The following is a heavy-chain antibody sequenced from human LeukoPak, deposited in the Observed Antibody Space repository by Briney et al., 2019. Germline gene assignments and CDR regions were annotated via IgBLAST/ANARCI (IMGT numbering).Heavy chain of an antibody. Sequence: ASVKVSCKASGNTFTIYDINWVRQASGQGLEWMGWMNPYSGNTDYAQKFQGRVTMTRNISISTAYMELSSLRSDDTAIYYCARGTVIDHWGQGTLVTVSS. CDR1: GNTFTIYD. CDR3: ARGTVIDH. V-gene: IGHV1-8*01. CDR2: MNPYSGNT. D-gene: IGHD4-17*01. J-gene: IGHJ5*02.